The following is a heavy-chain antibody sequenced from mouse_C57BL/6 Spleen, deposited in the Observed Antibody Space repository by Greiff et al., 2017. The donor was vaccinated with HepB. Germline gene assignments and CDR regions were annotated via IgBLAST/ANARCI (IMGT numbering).Heavy chain of an antibody. J-gene: IGHJ3*01. CDR2: ISDGGSYT. Sequence: DVQLQESGGGLVKPGGSLKLSCAASGFTFSSYAMSWVRQTPEKRLEWVATISDGGSYTYYPDNVKGRFTISRDNAKNNLYLQMSHLKSEDTAMYYCARDRKSVSFAYWGQGTLVTVSA. V-gene: IGHV5-4*01. CDR3: ARDRKSVSFAY. CDR1: GFTFSSYA. D-gene: IGHD1-3*01.